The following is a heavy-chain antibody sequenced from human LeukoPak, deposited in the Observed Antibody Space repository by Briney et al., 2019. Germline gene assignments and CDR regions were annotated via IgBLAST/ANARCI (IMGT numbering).Heavy chain of an antibody. D-gene: IGHD3-10*01. J-gene: IGHJ4*02. CDR2: INPNGGST. CDR1: GYTFTSYS. Sequence: ASVKVSCKASGYTFTSYSMHWVRQAPEQGLEWMGIINPNGGSTIYAQKFQGRVTMTRDTSTSTVYMDLTSLRSEDTAVYYCARGGMVRDRRHFQFDHWGQGTLVTVSS. CDR3: ARGGMVRDRRHFQFDH. V-gene: IGHV1-46*01.